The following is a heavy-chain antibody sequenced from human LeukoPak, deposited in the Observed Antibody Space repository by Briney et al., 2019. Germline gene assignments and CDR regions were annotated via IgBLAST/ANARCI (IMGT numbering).Heavy chain of an antibody. Sequence: GGSLRLSCVASGFTFSSYAMSWVRQAPGKGLEWVSCISNSGGSIYYADSVKGRFTISRDNSKNTLYLQMNSLRAEDTAVYYCTKQLCGDAFDIWGQGTMVTVSS. V-gene: IGHV3-23*01. CDR2: ISNSGGSI. CDR1: GFTFSSYA. J-gene: IGHJ3*02. CDR3: TKQLCGDAFDI. D-gene: IGHD1-1*01.